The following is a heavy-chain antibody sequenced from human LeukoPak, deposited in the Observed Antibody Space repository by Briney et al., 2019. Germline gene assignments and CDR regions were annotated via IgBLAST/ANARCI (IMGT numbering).Heavy chain of an antibody. D-gene: IGHD6-13*01. V-gene: IGHV1-24*01. Sequence: GASVKVSCKVSGYTLTELSMHWVRQAPGKGLEWMGGFDPEDGETIYAQKFQGRVTMTEDTSTDTAYMELSSLRSEDTAVYYCATDSGYSSSWCGWFDPWGQGTLVTVSS. CDR3: ATDSGYSSSWCGWFDP. J-gene: IGHJ5*02. CDR2: FDPEDGET. CDR1: GYTLTELS.